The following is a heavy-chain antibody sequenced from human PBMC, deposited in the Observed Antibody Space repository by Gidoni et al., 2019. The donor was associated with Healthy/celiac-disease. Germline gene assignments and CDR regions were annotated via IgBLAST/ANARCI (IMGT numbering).Heavy chain of an antibody. CDR1: GYSFTSYW. V-gene: IGHV5-51*01. Sequence: EVQLLQSGAEVKKPGESLTISCTGSGYSFTSYWLGWVRQMPGKGLEWMGIIYPGDAETRYSPSFQGQVTISADKSSSTADLQWSSLKASDTAMYDCARRDAVVGDWGNWGQGTLVTVSS. CDR3: ARRDAVVGDWGN. J-gene: IGHJ4*02. CDR2: IYPGDAET. D-gene: IGHD1-26*01.